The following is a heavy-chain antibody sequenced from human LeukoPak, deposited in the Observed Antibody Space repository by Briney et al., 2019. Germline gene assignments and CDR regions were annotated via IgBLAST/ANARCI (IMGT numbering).Heavy chain of an antibody. D-gene: IGHD3-10*01. Sequence: SGGSLRLSCAASGFTFSSYEMNWVRQAPGKGLEWVSYISSSGSTIYYADSVKGRFTISRDNAKNSLYLQMNSLRAEDTAVYYCARISGHWFDPWGQGTLVTVSS. CDR2: ISSSGSTI. CDR1: GFTFSSYE. J-gene: IGHJ5*02. V-gene: IGHV3-48*03. CDR3: ARISGHWFDP.